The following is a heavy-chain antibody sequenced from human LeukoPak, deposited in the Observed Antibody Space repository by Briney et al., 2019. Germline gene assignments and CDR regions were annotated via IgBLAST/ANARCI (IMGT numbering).Heavy chain of an antibody. J-gene: IGHJ4*02. D-gene: IGHD3-10*01. CDR2: IYYTGNT. CDR1: GGSVSSYY. CDR3: ARPGWFGELRGDYFDY. V-gene: IGHV4-39*02. Sequence: SETLSLTCSVSGGSVSSYYWSWIRQPPGKGLEWIGSIYYTGNTYYNPSLKSRGTISADTSKNHFSLKLSSVTASDTAVYYCARPGWFGELRGDYFDYWGQGSLVTVYS.